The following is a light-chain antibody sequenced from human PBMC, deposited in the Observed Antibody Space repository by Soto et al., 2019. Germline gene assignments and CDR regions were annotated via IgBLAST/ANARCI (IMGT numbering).Light chain of an antibody. CDR1: SSNIGAGYD. J-gene: IGLJ2*01. CDR2: GNS. Sequence: QPVLTQPPSVSGAPGQRVTISCTGSSSNIGAGYDVHWYQQLPGTAPKLLIYGNSNRPSGVPDRFSGSMSGTSASLAITGLQAEDEADYYCQSYDSSLSGVVFGGGTQLTVL. V-gene: IGLV1-40*01. CDR3: QSYDSSLSGVV.